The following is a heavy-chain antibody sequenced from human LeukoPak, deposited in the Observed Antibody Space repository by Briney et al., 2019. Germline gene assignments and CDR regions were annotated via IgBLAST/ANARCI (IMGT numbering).Heavy chain of an antibody. CDR1: GGSFSDYY. D-gene: IGHD4-17*01. Sequence: SETLSLTCIVSGGSFSDYYWSWIRQPAGKGLEWIGRIYGSGSTNYNPSFKNRVTMSVDTSKNQFSLKMNFVTAADTAVYYCARGQMTTVRGFDFWGQGTLVTVSS. J-gene: IGHJ4*02. CDR3: ARGQMTTVRGFDF. CDR2: IYGSGST. V-gene: IGHV4-4*07.